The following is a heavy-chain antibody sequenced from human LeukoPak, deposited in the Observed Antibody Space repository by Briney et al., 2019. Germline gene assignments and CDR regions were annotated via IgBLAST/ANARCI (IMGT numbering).Heavy chain of an antibody. Sequence: GGSLTLSCVASGFTFSSRDWMTWVRQAPGKGLEWVAFIRYDGSNKYYADSVKGRFTISRDNSKNTLYLQMNSLRAEDTAVYYCAKDPMSDGWYIDYFDYWGQGTLVTVSS. J-gene: IGHJ4*02. V-gene: IGHV3-30*02. CDR1: GFTFSSRDW. CDR3: AKDPMSDGWYIDYFDY. D-gene: IGHD6-19*01. CDR2: IRYDGSNK.